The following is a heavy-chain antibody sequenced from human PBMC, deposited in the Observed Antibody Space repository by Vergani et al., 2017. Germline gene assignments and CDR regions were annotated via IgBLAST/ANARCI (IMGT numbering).Heavy chain of an antibody. CDR1: GFTSAGYA. Sequence: EVQLEESGGGLVLPGRSLRLSCVTSGFTSAGYAMHWVRQAPGKGLEWVSGISWNSNSIGYADPVKGRFTISRDNAKNSLYLQMNSLRAEETALYYCAKDLGTSSGGGWFDPWGQGTLVTVSS. CDR3: AKDLGTSSGGGWFDP. J-gene: IGHJ5*02. D-gene: IGHD6-6*01. CDR2: ISWNSNSI. V-gene: IGHV3-9*02.